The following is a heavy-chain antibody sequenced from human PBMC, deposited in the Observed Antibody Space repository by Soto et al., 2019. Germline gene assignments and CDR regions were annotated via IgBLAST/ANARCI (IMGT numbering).Heavy chain of an antibody. J-gene: IGHJ4*02. V-gene: IGHV3-72*01. Sequence: GGSLRLSCPASGFSFSDHYMDWFRQAPGKGLELLGRSRNKANAYTTEYAASVRGRISISRDDSKNSLFLQVTNLKIEDTAVYLCAKEGTNDQWELLHFDSWGQGNMVTVSS. CDR1: GFSFSDHY. CDR3: AKEGTNDQWELLHFDS. D-gene: IGHD1-26*01. CDR2: SRNKANAYTT.